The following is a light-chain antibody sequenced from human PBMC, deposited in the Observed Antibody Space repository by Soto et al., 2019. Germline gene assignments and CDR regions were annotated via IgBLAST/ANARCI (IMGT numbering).Light chain of an antibody. Sequence: EIIMTQSPSTLSPSPGERATLSCRASERLTGNLSWYQHKPGQAPRLLIYEVSTRATDVPARFSGRGSRTDFTLTISSLQSEDSAAYFCQQYQDWPRTFGQGTKLEIK. CDR1: ERLTGN. CDR2: EVS. V-gene: IGKV3-15*01. J-gene: IGKJ1*01. CDR3: QQYQDWPRT.